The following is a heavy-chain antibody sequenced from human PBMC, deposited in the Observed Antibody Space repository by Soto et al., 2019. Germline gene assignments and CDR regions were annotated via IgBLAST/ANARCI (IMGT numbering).Heavy chain of an antibody. CDR3: AKDGICIDGSCFPAFES. CDR2: IGYDGSSE. CDR1: GFMFDSYG. J-gene: IGHJ4*02. D-gene: IGHD2-15*01. Sequence: QVQLVESGGGVVQAGRSLRLSCAASGFMFDSYGMHWVRQTPGKGLEWVAVIGYDGSSEFYSDSVKGRFIVSRDNSKNTVYLQMNSLRGEDTAVYYSAKDGICIDGSCFPAFESWGQGTLVAVSS. V-gene: IGHV3-33*06.